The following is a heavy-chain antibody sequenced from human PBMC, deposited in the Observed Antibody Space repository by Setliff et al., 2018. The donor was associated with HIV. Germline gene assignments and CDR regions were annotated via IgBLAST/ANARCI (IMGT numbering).Heavy chain of an antibody. V-gene: IGHV1-8*03. D-gene: IGHD6-13*01. CDR1: GYTFTSYD. CDR2: MNPNSGNT. CDR3: ARVVGSSWSPGYYYYMDV. Sequence: ASVKVSCKASGYTFTSYDINWVRQATGQGLEWMGWMNPNSGNTGYAQQVQGRVTITRNTSISTAYMAGSSLRSEDTAVYYCARVVGSSWSPGYYYYMDVGGKGTTVTVSS. J-gene: IGHJ6*03.